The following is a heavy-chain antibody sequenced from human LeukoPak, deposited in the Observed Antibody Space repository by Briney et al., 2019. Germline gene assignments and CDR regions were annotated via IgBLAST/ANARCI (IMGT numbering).Heavy chain of an antibody. V-gene: IGHV1-46*01. CDR3: ARDSYGSFDY. Sequence: ASVKVSCKAFGYTFTSNYMHWVRQAPGQGPEWMGVISPSGGSITYAQKFQGRVTLTRDMSTSTDYLELSSLRSEDTAVYYCARDSYGSFDYWGQGTLVTVSS. CDR1: GYTFTSNY. J-gene: IGHJ4*02. CDR2: ISPSGGSI. D-gene: IGHD5-18*01.